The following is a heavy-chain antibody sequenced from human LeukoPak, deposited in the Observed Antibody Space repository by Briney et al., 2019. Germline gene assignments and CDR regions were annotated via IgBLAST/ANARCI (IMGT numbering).Heavy chain of an antibody. CDR1: GGSISSSSYY. D-gene: IGHD3-3*01. CDR3: ATDFTYYDFWSGYPDAFDI. J-gene: IGHJ3*02. Sequence: SETLSLTCTVSGGSISSSSYYWGWIRQPPGKGLEWIGSIYYSGSTYYNPSLKSRVTISVDTSKNQFSLKLSSVSAADTAVYYCATDFTYYDFWSGYPDAFDIWGQGTMVTVSS. CDR2: IYYSGST. V-gene: IGHV4-39*01.